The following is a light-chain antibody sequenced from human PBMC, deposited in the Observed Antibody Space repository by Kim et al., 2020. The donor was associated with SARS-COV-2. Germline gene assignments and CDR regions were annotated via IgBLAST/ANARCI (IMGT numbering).Light chain of an antibody. CDR1: RSNIGSNY. CDR2: RNT. J-gene: IGLJ3*02. V-gene: IGLV1-47*01. CDR3: AAWDDSLSGSWL. Sequence: QRVTISGSGSRSNIGSNYVYLYPQLPGTAPKLLIYRNTQQPSGVPDRFPGSKSGTSASLAISGLRSEDEADYYCAAWDDSLSGSWLFGGGTQRTVL.